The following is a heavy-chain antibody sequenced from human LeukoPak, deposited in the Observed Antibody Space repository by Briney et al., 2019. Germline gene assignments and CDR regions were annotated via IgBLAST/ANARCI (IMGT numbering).Heavy chain of an antibody. Sequence: GGSLRLSCAASGVTFSSYAMGWVRQAPGKGLEWVSAISGSGGSTYYADSVKGRFTISRDNSKNKVFLQMDSQRAEDTAIYYCANLYRSGWYFDYWGQGTLVTVSS. CDR3: ANLYRSGWYFDY. D-gene: IGHD6-19*01. J-gene: IGHJ4*02. V-gene: IGHV3-23*01. CDR1: GVTFSSYA. CDR2: ISGSGGST.